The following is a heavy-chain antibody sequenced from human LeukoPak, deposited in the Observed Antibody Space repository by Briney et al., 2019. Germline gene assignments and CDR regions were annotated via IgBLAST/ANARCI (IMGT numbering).Heavy chain of an antibody. Sequence: GGSLRLSCAASGFTFSSYSMNWVRRAPGKGLEWVSYISSSSSTIYYADSVKGRFTISRDNAKNSLYLQMNSLRAEDTAVYYCAREGIAKYYGSGTGAFDIWGQGTMVTVSS. CDR2: ISSSSSTI. CDR3: AREGIAKYYGSGTGAFDI. V-gene: IGHV3-48*04. J-gene: IGHJ3*02. CDR1: GFTFSSYS. D-gene: IGHD3-10*01.